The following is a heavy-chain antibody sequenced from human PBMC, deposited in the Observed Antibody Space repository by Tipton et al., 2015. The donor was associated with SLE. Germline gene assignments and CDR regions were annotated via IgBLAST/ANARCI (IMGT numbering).Heavy chain of an antibody. CDR3: ARVESGGWHFDN. D-gene: IGHD4-23*01. CDR1: GDSISSSSYY. Sequence: TLSLTCIVSGDSISSSSYYWTWIRQPPGEGLESIGYIHYSGSPNYNPSLKSRVTISVDTSKNQFSLKLSSVTATDTAVYYCARVESGGWHFDNWGQGTLVTVSS. J-gene: IGHJ4*02. CDR2: IHYSGSP. V-gene: IGHV4-61*01.